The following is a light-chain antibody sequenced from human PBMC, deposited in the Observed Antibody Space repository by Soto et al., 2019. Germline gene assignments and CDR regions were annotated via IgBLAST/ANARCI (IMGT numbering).Light chain of an antibody. CDR2: GAS. J-gene: IGKJ1*01. CDR3: QQYNNWPWT. Sequence: EILMTQSPATLSVSPGERATLSCRASQSVSSNLAWYQQKPGQAPRPLIYGASTRATGIPARFSGSGSGTEFTLTISSLQSEDFAVYYCQQYNNWPWTFGQGTKVDNK. V-gene: IGKV3-15*01. CDR1: QSVSSN.